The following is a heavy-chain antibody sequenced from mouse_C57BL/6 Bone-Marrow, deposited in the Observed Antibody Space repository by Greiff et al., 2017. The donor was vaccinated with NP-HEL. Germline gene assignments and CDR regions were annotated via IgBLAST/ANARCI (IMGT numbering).Heavy chain of an antibody. CDR3: AARFYYYGTFDY. CDR2: IDPSDSYT. Sequence: QVQLKQPGAELVMPGASVKLSCKASGYTFTSYWMHWVKQRPGQGLEWIGEIDPSDSYTNYNQKFKGKSTLTVDKSSSTAYMQLSSLTSEDSAVYYCAARFYYYGTFDYWGQGTTLTVSS. CDR1: GYTFTSYW. J-gene: IGHJ2*01. V-gene: IGHV1-69*01. D-gene: IGHD1-1*01.